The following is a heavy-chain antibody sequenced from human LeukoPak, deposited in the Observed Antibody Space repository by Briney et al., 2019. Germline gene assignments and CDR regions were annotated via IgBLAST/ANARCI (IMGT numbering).Heavy chain of an antibody. J-gene: IGHJ3*02. Sequence: PGGSLRLSCAASGFTFSSYGMHWVRQAPGKGLEWVAVIWYDGSNKYYADSVKGRFTISRDNSKNTLYLQMNSLRAEDTALYYCAKAHRERYGDYGQAFDIWGQGTMVTVSS. V-gene: IGHV3-33*06. CDR1: GFTFSSYG. CDR2: IWYDGSNK. D-gene: IGHD4-17*01. CDR3: AKAHRERYGDYGQAFDI.